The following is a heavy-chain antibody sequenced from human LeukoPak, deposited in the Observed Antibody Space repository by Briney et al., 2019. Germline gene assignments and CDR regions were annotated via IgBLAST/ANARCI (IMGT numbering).Heavy chain of an antibody. CDR3: TTPSMVRGVIIMDGMDV. V-gene: IGHV3-15*01. CDR2: IKSKTDGGTT. J-gene: IGHJ6*02. D-gene: IGHD3-10*01. Sequence: GGSLRLSCAASGFTFSNAWMSWVRQAPGKGLEWVGRIKSKTDGGTTDYAAPVKGRFTISRDDSKNTLYLQMNSLKTEDTAVYYCTTPSMVRGVIIMDGMDVWGQGTTVTVSS. CDR1: GFTFSNAW.